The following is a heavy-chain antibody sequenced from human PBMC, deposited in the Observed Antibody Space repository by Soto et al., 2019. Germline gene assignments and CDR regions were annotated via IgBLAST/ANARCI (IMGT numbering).Heavy chain of an antibody. CDR1: GGSISSYY. CDR3: ARGPIVLMVYAIPTIDGMDV. V-gene: IGHV4-4*07. Sequence: SETLYLTCTVSGGSISSYYWSWIRQPAGKGLEWIGRIYTSGSTNYNPSLKSRVTISVDTSKNQFSLKLSTVTAADTAVYYCARGPIVLMVYAIPTIDGMDVWGQGTTVTVSS. CDR2: IYTSGST. D-gene: IGHD2-8*01. J-gene: IGHJ6*02.